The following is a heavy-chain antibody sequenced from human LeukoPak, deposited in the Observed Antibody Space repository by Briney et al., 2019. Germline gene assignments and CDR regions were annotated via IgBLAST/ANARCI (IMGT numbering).Heavy chain of an antibody. CDR1: GFSIRTYY. J-gene: IGHJ3*01. D-gene: IGHD3-22*01. CDR2: IYSGGTI. V-gene: IGHV3-53*01. Sequence: PGGSLRLSCEASGFSIRTYYMSWVRQVPGKGLEWVSVIYSGGTIRYADSVEGRFAFSRDNFKDTLNLQMNSLRADDTAVYYCVRAVHHNFYSDSSGYYGDAFDVWGQGTVVTVSS. CDR3: VRAVHHNFYSDSSGYYGDAFDV.